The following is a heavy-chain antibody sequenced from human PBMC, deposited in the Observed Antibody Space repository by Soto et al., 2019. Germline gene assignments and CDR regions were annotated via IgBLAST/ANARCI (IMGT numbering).Heavy chain of an antibody. CDR2: IYYSGST. CDR1: GGSISSYY. Sequence: SETLSLTCTVSGGSISSYYWSWIRQPPGKGLEWIGYIYYSGSTNYNPSLKSRVTISVDTSKNQFSLKLSSVTAADTAVYYCARRGQYYYYYGMDVWGQGTTVTVSS. J-gene: IGHJ6*02. V-gene: IGHV4-59*01. D-gene: IGHD3-10*01. CDR3: ARRGQYYYYYGMDV.